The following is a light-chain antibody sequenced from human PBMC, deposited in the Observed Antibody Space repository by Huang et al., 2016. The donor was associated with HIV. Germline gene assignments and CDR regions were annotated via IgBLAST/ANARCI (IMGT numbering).Light chain of an antibody. CDR3: QQSYRTPRT. CDR2: GAS. CDR1: QAIDKY. J-gene: IGKJ2*01. Sequence: DIQMTQFPTSLSASVEDRVTITCRASQAIDKYLNWYQQKSGRAPRLLIYGASNLQSGVPSRFSGRASGTHSILTINSLQPDDSAIYYCQQSYRTPRTFGQGTNLEI. V-gene: IGKV1-39*01.